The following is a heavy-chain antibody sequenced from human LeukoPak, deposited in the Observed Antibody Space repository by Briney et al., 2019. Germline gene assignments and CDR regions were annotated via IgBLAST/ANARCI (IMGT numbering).Heavy chain of an antibody. Sequence: GGSLRLSCAASGFTFSDYYMSWLRQAPGKGLEWVSYISSSGSTIYYADYVKGRFTISRYNAKNSLYLQMNSLRAEDTAVYYCARDFPDYDFWSGSTEYYDGMDVWGQGTTVTVSS. CDR3: ARDFPDYDFWSGSTEYYDGMDV. CDR1: GFTFSDYY. CDR2: ISSSGSTI. V-gene: IGHV3-11*01. J-gene: IGHJ6*02. D-gene: IGHD3-3*01.